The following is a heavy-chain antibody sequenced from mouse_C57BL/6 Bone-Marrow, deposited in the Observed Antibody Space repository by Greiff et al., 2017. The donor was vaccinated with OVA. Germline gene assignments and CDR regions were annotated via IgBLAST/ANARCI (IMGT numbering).Heavy chain of an antibody. CDR2: IYPSDSET. D-gene: IGHD1-1*01. CDR3: ARRLLRDYAMDY. J-gene: IGHJ4*01. CDR1: GYTFTSYW. V-gene: IGHV1-61*01. Sequence: VQLQQPGAELVRPGSSVKLSCKASGYTFTSYWMDWVKQRPGQGLEWIGNIYPSDSETHYNQKFKDKATLTVDKSSSTAYMQLSSLTSEDSAVYYCARRLLRDYAMDYWGQGTSVTVSS.